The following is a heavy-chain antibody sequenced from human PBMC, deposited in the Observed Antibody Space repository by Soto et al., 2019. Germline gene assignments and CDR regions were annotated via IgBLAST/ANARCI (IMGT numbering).Heavy chain of an antibody. J-gene: IGHJ6*04. CDR2: IIHIFGTA. D-gene: IGHD2-2*01. V-gene: IGHV1-69*12. CDR1: GGTFSSYA. CDR3: ARHVPAAGYYYGMDV. Sequence: QVQLVQSGAEVKKPGSSVKVSCKASGGTFSSYAISWVRQAPGQGLEWMGGIIHIFGTANYAQKFQGRVTITADESTSKAYMGLSSLRSEDTAVYYCARHVPAAGYYYGMDVWGKGTTVTVSS.